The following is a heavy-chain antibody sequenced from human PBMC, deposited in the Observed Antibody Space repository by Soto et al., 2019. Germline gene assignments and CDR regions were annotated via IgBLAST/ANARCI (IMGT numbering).Heavy chain of an antibody. V-gene: IGHV3-23*01. CDR2: ISGSGGST. J-gene: IGHJ5*02. D-gene: IGHD2-2*01. CDR3: AKAPMSVVPAAMWVSGWFDP. Sequence: EVQLLESGGGLVQPGGSLRLSCAASGFTFSSYAMSWVRQAPGKGLEWVSAISGSGGSTYYADSVKGRFTISRDNSKSTLYLQMNSLRAEDTAVYYCAKAPMSVVPAAMWVSGWFDPWGQGTLVTVSS. CDR1: GFTFSSYA.